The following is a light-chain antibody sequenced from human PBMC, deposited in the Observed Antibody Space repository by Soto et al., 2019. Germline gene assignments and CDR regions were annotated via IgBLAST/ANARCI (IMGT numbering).Light chain of an antibody. V-gene: IGKV3-20*01. Sequence: DIVLTQPPGTLSLSPGERATLSCRASQSVSSSYLAWYQQKPGQAPRLLIYGASSRATGIPDRFSGSGSGTDFTLIISRLEPEDFAVYYCQQYGSSPRTFGQGTKVDIK. CDR1: QSVSSSY. CDR2: GAS. CDR3: QQYGSSPRT. J-gene: IGKJ1*01.